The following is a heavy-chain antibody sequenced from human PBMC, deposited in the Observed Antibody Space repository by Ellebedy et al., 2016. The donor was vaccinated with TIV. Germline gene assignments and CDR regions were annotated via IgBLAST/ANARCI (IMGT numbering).Heavy chain of an antibody. CDR1: GVFLSAYY. CDR3: ARMDRFYNFWSGYREHFDY. CDR2: VSHRGNT. Sequence: MPSETLSLTCGVHGVFLSAYYWTWIRQSPGKGLEWIGEVSHRGNTKCNPSLKSRVSISRDTSKNQFSLKMNSVTAADTDGYYCARMDRFYNFWSGYREHFDYWGQGTLVTVSS. D-gene: IGHD3-3*01. J-gene: IGHJ4*02. V-gene: IGHV4-34*01.